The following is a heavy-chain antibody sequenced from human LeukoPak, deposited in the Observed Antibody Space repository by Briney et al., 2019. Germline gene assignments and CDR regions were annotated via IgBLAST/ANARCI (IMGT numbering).Heavy chain of an antibody. V-gene: IGHV3-23*01. CDR3: AKGVGGSGSYYKTFDY. Sequence: GGSLRLSCGASGFTFSSYAMSWVRQAPGKGLEWVSGISGSGGSTYYADSVQGRVTISRDNSKNTLYLQMNSLRAEDTAVYYCAKGVGGSGSYYKTFDYWGQGTLVTVSS. CDR2: ISGSGGST. J-gene: IGHJ4*02. CDR1: GFTFSSYA. D-gene: IGHD3-10*01.